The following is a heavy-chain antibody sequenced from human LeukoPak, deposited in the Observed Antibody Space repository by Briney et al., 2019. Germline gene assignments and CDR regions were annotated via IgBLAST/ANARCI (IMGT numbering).Heavy chain of an antibody. V-gene: IGHV4-59*12. D-gene: IGHD6-19*01. CDR3: ARGNSGSIVFLFQY. Sequence: PSETLSLTCTVSGGSISSYYWSWIRQPPGKGLEWIGYIYYSGSTNYNPPLKSRVTISADTSKNQFSLQLNSVTPEDTAVYYCARGNSGSIVFLFQYWGQGTLVTVSS. CDR1: GGSISSYY. CDR2: IYYSGST. J-gene: IGHJ1*01.